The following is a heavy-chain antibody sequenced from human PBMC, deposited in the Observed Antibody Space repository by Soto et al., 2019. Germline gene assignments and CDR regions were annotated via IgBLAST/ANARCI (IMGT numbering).Heavy chain of an antibody. Sequence: GGSLRLSCAASGFTFSSYAMSWVRQAPGKGLEWVSAISGSGGSTYYTDSVKGRFTISRDNSKNTLYLQMNSLRAEDTAVYYCAKVSNRYYYYYMDVWGKGTTVTVSS. CDR2: ISGSGGST. CDR1: GFTFSSYA. V-gene: IGHV3-23*01. CDR3: AKVSNRYYYYYMDV. J-gene: IGHJ6*03.